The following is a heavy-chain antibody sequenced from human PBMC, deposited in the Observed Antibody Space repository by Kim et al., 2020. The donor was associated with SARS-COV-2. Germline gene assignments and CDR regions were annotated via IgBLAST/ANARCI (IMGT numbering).Heavy chain of an antibody. CDR1: GGSFSGYY. J-gene: IGHJ4*02. Sequence: SETLSLTCAVYGGSFSGYYWSWIRQPPGKGLEWIGEINHSGSTNYNPSLKSRVTISVDTSKNQFSLKLSSVTAADTAVYYCARGGAMLQLWSYYYDSSGYRGFDYWGQGTLVTVSS. CDR3: ARGGAMLQLWSYYYDSSGYRGFDY. V-gene: IGHV4-34*01. CDR2: INHSGST. D-gene: IGHD3-22*01.